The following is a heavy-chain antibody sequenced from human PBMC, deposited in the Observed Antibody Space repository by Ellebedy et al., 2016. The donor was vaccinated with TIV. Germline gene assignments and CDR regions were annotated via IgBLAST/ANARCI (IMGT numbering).Heavy chain of an antibody. J-gene: IGHJ4*02. Sequence: GGSLRLSCTASGFTFSNYWMTWVRQAPGKGLEWVANIKQDGSEKYYVDSVKGRFSISRDNAKSSLYVQMNSLRDEDTAVYYCARDQWLGRAYYFDSWGQGTLLTVSS. CDR2: IKQDGSEK. V-gene: IGHV3-7*01. CDR3: ARDQWLGRAYYFDS. D-gene: IGHD6-19*01. CDR1: GFTFSNYW.